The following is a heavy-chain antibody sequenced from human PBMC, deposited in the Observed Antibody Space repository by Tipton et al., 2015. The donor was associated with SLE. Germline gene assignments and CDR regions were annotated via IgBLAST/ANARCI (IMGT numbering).Heavy chain of an antibody. CDR1: GFTFSSYA. CDR2: ISYDGSHK. J-gene: IGHJ1*01. CDR3: TRDEKQWLVGGSEHFQH. D-gene: IGHD6-19*01. V-gene: IGHV3-30*04. Sequence: SLRLSCAGSGFTFSSYAMHWVRQAPAKGLEWVATISYDGSHKYYPDSVKGRFTISRDNSKNTVYLQLNTLRVEDTAVYYCTRDEKQWLVGGSEHFQHWGRGTLVSVSS.